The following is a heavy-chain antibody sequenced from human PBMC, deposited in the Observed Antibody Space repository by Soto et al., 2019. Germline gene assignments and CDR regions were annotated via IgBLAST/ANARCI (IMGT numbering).Heavy chain of an antibody. J-gene: IGHJ6*02. CDR2: ISGSGGST. V-gene: IGHV3-23*01. CDR3: GEDPLYVGFWSGEG. D-gene: IGHD3-3*01. Sequence: EVQLLESGGGLVQRGGSLRLSCAASGFTFSSYAMSWVRQAPGKGLEWVTAISGSGGSTYYADSEKGRFTISRENSKNTLYLQMKSLRPEDTAVYYGGEDPLYVGFWSGEGWGQVTKVTVSS. CDR1: GFTFSSYA.